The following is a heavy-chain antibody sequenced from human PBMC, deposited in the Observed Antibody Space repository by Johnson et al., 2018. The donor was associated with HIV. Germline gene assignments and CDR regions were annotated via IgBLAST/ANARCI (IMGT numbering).Heavy chain of an antibody. D-gene: IGHD6-19*01. CDR1: KFTFNSYT. Sequence: VQLVESGGGVVQPGRSLRLSCAASKFTFNSYTLHWVRQAPGKGLEWVAVISYDGSNTYYADSVKGRFTISRDNSKNTLYLQMNSLRAEDTAVYYCARGGVAVAGTNAFDIWGQGTMVTVSS. J-gene: IGHJ3*02. CDR3: ARGGVAVAGTNAFDI. CDR2: ISYDGSNT. V-gene: IGHV3-30*04.